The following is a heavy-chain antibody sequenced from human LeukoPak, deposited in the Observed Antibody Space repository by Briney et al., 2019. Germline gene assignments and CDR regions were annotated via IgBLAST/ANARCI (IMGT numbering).Heavy chain of an antibody. V-gene: IGHV3-53*01. J-gene: IGHJ4*02. Sequence: GGSLRLSCTVSGFTVSRNSMSWVPQAPGKGLEGGSFIYSGGNTHHSDSVKGRFTISRDNSKNTLYLQMNSLRAEDTAVYYCARRAVDYSHPYDYWGQGTLVTVSS. CDR2: IYSGGNT. CDR1: GFTVSRNS. CDR3: ARRAVDYSHPYDY. D-gene: IGHD3-16*01.